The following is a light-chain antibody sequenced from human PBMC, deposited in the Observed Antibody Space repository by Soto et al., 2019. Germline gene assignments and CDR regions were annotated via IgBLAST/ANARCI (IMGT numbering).Light chain of an antibody. J-gene: IGLJ7*01. CDR2: VNSDGSH. CDR1: SGHSSYA. V-gene: IGLV4-69*01. CDR3: QTWGTGFQAV. Sequence: QLVLTQSPSASASLGASVKLTCTLSSGHSSYAIAWHQQQPEKGPRYLMKVNSDGSHSKGDGIPDRFSGSSSGAERYLTISSLQSEDEADYYCQTWGTGFQAVFGGGTQLPSS.